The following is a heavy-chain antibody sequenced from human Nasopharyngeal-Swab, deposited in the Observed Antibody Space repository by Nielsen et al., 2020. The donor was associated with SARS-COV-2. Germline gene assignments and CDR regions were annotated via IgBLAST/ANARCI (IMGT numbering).Heavy chain of an antibody. Sequence: GESLKISCAASGFTFSSYSMNWVRQAPGKGLEWVSSISSSSSYTYYADSVKGRFTISRDNAKNSLYLQMNSLRAEDTAVYYCARDRWGWLPIGDAFDIWGQGTMVTVSS. CDR2: ISSSSSYT. J-gene: IGHJ3*02. CDR3: ARDRWGWLPIGDAFDI. D-gene: IGHD2-21*01. CDR1: GFTFSSYS. V-gene: IGHV3-21*01.